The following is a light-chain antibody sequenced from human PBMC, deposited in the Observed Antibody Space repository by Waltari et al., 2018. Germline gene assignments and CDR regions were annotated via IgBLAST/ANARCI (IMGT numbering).Light chain of an antibody. J-gene: IGLJ3*02. CDR2: DDS. CDR1: DIGTKS. CDR3: QVWDTRSDHGV. V-gene: IGLV3-21*03. Sequence: YVLTQPPSVSVAPGKTARTTCGGSDIGTKSVHWYQQRPGQAPVLVVYDDSDRPSGIPERFSGSNSANTATLSITRAEAGDEADYYCQVWDTRSDHGVFGGGTKLTVL.